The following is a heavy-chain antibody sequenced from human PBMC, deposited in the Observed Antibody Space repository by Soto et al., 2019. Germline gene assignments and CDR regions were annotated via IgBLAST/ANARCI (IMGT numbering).Heavy chain of an antibody. CDR3: ARYYFDNSGYSNWFDP. D-gene: IGHD3-22*01. J-gene: IGHJ5*02. CDR2: MHYSGIA. V-gene: IGHV4-31*03. CDR1: GGSISSGAYY. Sequence: QVQLQESGPGLVKPSQTLSLTCTVSGGSISSGAYYWSWIRQHSEKGLEWIGYMHYSGIAYYNPSRTTRVTISVDTAKNQFALKLSSGTASDTAVYYCARYYFDNSGYSNWFDPWGRGTLVTVSS.